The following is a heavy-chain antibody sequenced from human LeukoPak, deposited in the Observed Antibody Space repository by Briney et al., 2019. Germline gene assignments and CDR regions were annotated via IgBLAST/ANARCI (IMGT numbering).Heavy chain of an antibody. CDR3: SAAGWTDGWFDP. CDR2: IYTSGST. Sequence: SETLSLTCTVSGGSISSYYWSWIRQPAGRGLEWIGRIYTSGSTNYNPSLKSRVTMSVDTSKNQFSLKLSSVTAADTAVYYCSAAGWTDGWFDPWGQGTLVTVSS. D-gene: IGHD6-13*01. CDR1: GGSISSYY. J-gene: IGHJ5*02. V-gene: IGHV4-4*07.